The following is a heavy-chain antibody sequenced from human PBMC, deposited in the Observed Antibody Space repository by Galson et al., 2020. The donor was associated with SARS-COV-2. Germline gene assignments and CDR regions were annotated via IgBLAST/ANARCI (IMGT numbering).Heavy chain of an antibody. V-gene: IGHV3-23*01. D-gene: IGHD2-15*01. CDR3: VKDPVVAALSYYFDY. Sequence: GESLKISCAASGFTFSSYGMNWVRQAPGKGLEWVSVISGSGGSTYYADSVKGRFTISRDNSRNTLYLQMNSLRAEDTAVYYCVKDPVVAALSYYFDYWGQGTLVTVSS. CDR1: GFTFSSYG. CDR2: ISGSGGST. J-gene: IGHJ4*02.